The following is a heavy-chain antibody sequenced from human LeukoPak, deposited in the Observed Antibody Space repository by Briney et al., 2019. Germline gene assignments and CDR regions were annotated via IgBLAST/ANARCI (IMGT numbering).Heavy chain of an antibody. CDR3: ARHRGDNSNPRYYFYYMDV. Sequence: SETLSLTCSVSGHSISSGYYWGWIRQPPGKGLEWIGTMYHRGSTYYNPSLKSRVTMSGDTSKNHFSLKLSPVIAADAAVYYCARHRGDNSNPRYYFYYMDVWGKGTTVTVSS. CDR2: MYHRGST. CDR1: GHSISSGYY. J-gene: IGHJ6*03. V-gene: IGHV4-38-2*01. D-gene: IGHD4-11*01.